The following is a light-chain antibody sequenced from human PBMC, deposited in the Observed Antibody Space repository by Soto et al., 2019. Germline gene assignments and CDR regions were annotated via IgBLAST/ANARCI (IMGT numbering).Light chain of an antibody. Sequence: EIVMTQSPATLSVSPGERATLSCRASQSVSSYLAWYQQKPGQAPRLLIYDASNRATGIPARFSGSGSGTDFTLTISNLQPEDFATYHCQQSFSTPLTFGQGTKVDIK. CDR2: DAS. CDR3: QQSFSTPLT. J-gene: IGKJ1*01. CDR1: QSVSSY. V-gene: IGKV3-11*01.